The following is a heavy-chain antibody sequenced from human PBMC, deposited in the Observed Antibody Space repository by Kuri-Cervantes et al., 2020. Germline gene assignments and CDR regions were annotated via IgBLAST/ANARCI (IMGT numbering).Heavy chain of an antibody. CDR3: AREAVAGTLPLDY. Sequence: GGPLRLSCAASGFTFSDYYMSWIRQAPGKGLEWVSYISSSGSTIYYADSVKGRFTISRDNAKNSLYLQMNSLRAEDTAVYYCAREAVAGTLPLDYWGQGTLVTVSS. J-gene: IGHJ4*02. CDR2: ISSSGSTI. CDR1: GFTFSDYY. V-gene: IGHV3-11*01. D-gene: IGHD6-19*01.